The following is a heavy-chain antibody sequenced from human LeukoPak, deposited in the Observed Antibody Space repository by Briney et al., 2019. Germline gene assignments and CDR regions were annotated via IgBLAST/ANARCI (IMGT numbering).Heavy chain of an antibody. CDR3: ARGRRERQWLVFRGPFDY. D-gene: IGHD6-19*01. Sequence: SETLSLTCAVYGGSFSGYYWSWIRQPPGKGLEWIGEINHSGSTNYNPPLKSRVTISVDTSKNQFSLKLSSVTAADTAVYYCARGRRERQWLVFRGPFDYWGRGTLVTVSS. J-gene: IGHJ4*02. CDR2: INHSGST. CDR1: GGSFSGYY. V-gene: IGHV4-34*01.